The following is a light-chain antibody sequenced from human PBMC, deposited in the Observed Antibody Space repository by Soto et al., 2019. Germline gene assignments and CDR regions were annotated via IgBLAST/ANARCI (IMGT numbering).Light chain of an antibody. CDR2: VNSDGRH. CDR1: SGHSSYA. V-gene: IGLV4-69*01. Sequence: QPVLTQSPSASASLGASVKLTCTLSSGHSSYAIAWHQQQPEKGPRYLMKVNSDGRHSKGDGIPDRFSGSSFGTERYLTIASLQSEDEADYYCQTWGTGIRVFGGGTKLTVL. J-gene: IGLJ2*01. CDR3: QTWGTGIRV.